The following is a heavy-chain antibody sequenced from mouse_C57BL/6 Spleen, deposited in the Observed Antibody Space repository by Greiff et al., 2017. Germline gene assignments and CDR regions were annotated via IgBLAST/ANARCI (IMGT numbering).Heavy chain of an antibody. Sequence: DVHLVESGGGLVKPGGSLKLSCAASGFTFSSYAMSWVRQTPEKRLEWVATISDGGSYTYYPDNVKGRFTISRDNAKKNLYLQMSHLKSEDTAMYYCARDLYSNYVDFYWYFDVWGTGTTVTVSS. J-gene: IGHJ1*03. V-gene: IGHV5-4*01. CDR3: ARDLYSNYVDFYWYFDV. CDR2: ISDGGSYT. D-gene: IGHD2-5*01. CDR1: GFTFSSYA.